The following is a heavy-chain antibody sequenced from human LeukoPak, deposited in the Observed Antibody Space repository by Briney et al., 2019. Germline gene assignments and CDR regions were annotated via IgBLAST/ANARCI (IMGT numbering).Heavy chain of an antibody. J-gene: IGHJ4*02. CDR3: AKDSSSTRSFDY. CDR1: GFTFSSYA. D-gene: IGHD2-2*01. V-gene: IGHV3-23*01. CDR2: ISGSGGST. Sequence: PGGSLRLSCAASGFTFSSYAMSWVRQAPGKGLEWVSVISGSGGSTDYADSVKGRFTISRDNSKNALYLQMNSLRAEDSALYYCAKDSSSTRSFDYWGQGTLVTVSS.